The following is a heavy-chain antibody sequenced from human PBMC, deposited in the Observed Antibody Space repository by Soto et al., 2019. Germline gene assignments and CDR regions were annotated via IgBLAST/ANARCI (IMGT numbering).Heavy chain of an antibody. J-gene: IGHJ4*02. V-gene: IGHV3-23*01. CDR3: VKDHWGSY. CDR2: ISGSGGGT. D-gene: IGHD3-16*01. Sequence: GGSLRLSCVASGFTFSTYAMSWVRQAPGKGLEWVSAISGSGGGTFYADSVKGRFTISRDNSKNTLYLQMNSLRVEDTALYYCVKDHWGSYSGQGTLVTVSS. CDR1: GFTFSTYA.